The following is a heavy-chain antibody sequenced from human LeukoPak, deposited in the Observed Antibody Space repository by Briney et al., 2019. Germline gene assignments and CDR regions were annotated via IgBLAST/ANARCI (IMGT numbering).Heavy chain of an antibody. V-gene: IGHV3-11*01. J-gene: IGHJ4*02. D-gene: IGHD3-16*01. Sequence: GGSLRLSFAASGFIFSDYYMVWIRRAPGKGLEWVAYISSGGDTFFYADSVKGRFTISRDNSGDSLYLQMNSLRAEDTAVYYCARGDGVYDYVWGRSYWGQGTLVTVSS. CDR2: ISSGGDTF. CDR3: ARGDGVYDYVWGRSY. CDR1: GFIFSDYY.